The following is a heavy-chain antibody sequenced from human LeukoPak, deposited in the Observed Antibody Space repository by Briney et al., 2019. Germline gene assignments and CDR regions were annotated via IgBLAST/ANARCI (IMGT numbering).Heavy chain of an antibody. Sequence: GGSLRLSCAASGFTFSSYEMNWVRQAPGKGLEWVSYISISGSTMYYADSVKGRFTISRDNAKNSLYLQMNSLRAEDTAVYYCARTYSGSYWYFDLWGRGTLVTVSS. CDR3: ARTYSGSYWYFDL. J-gene: IGHJ2*01. CDR2: ISISGSTM. D-gene: IGHD3-10*01. V-gene: IGHV3-48*03. CDR1: GFTFSSYE.